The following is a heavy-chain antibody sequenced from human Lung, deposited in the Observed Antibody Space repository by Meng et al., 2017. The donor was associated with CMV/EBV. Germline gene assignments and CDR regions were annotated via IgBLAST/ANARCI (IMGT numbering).Heavy chain of an antibody. CDR3: AKAPNLYYYYGLDV. CDR2: IYPGDSET. CDR1: GFSFTNSW. J-gene: IGHJ6*02. Sequence: EXXKISXKASGFSFTNSWVGWVRQMPGKGLEWMAFIYPGDSETKYSPAFQGQVTISADKSISTAYLQWSSLKASDTAMYYCAKAPNLYYYYGLDVWAQGTXVTVSS. V-gene: IGHV5-51*01.